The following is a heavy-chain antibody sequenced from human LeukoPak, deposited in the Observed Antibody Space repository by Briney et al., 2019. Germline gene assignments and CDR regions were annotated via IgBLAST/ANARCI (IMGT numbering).Heavy chain of an antibody. Sequence: GGSLRLSCAASEFTFSNYWMSWVRQAPEKGLQWVANIKQDGSQKYYVDSVKGRFTISRDNDKNSLYLQINGLRDDDTAVYYCARALGNSYGQEGFDIWGQGTMVTVSS. J-gene: IGHJ3*02. CDR2: IKQDGSQK. CDR3: ARALGNSYGQEGFDI. V-gene: IGHV3-7*01. CDR1: EFTFSNYW. D-gene: IGHD5-18*01.